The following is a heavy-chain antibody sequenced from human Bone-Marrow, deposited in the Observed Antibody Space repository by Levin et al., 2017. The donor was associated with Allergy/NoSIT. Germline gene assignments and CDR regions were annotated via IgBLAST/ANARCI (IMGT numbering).Heavy chain of an antibody. CDR2: IKQDGSEA. CDR1: GFRFTSYW. D-gene: IGHD3-10*01. Sequence: GGSLRLSCEASGFRFTSYWMNWVRQAPGKGLEWVANIKQDGSEANYVDSVKGRFTISRDNAKNSLHLQMNSLRVEDTAVYFCARDRGSMVHYFYGMDVWGQGTTVTVSS. CDR3: ARDRGSMVHYFYGMDV. V-gene: IGHV3-7*01. J-gene: IGHJ6*02.